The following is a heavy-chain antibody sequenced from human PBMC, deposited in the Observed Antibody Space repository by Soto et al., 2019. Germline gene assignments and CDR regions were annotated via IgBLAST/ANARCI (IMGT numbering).Heavy chain of an antibody. J-gene: IGHJ6*02. D-gene: IGHD1-1*01. CDR3: ARGTGTTLYYYYYGMDV. V-gene: IGHV4-31*03. CDR1: GGSISSGGYY. CDR2: IYYSGST. Sequence: SETLSLTCTVSGGSISSGGYYWSWIRQHPGKGLEWIGYIYYSGSTYYNPSLKSRVTISVDTSKNQFSLKLSSVTAADTAVYYCARGTGTTLYYYYYGMDVWGQGTTVTVSS.